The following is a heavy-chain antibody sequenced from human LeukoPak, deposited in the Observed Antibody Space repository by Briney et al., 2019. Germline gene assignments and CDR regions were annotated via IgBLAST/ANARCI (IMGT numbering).Heavy chain of an antibody. CDR1: GASIDSYY. CDR2: IYYSGTT. CDR3: ARVKSSWGLNWFDP. D-gene: IGHD6-13*01. J-gene: IGHJ5*02. Sequence: SETLSLTCTISGASIDSYYWSWIRQPPGKGLEWIGYIYYSGTTNYNPSLKRRVTISVDTSKNQFSLKLSSVTAADTAVYYCARVKSSWGLNWFDPWGQGTLVTVSS. V-gene: IGHV4-59*01.